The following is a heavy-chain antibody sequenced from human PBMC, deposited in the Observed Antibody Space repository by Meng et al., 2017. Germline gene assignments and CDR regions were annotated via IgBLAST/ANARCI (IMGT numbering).Heavy chain of an antibody. D-gene: IGHD3-16*01. Sequence: GGSLRLSCAASGFTFDDYAMHWVRQAPGKGLEWVSLISWDGGSTYYADSVKGRFTISRDNSKNSLYLQMNSLRAEDTALYYCAKDMTGGYYYYGMDVWGQGTTVTVSS. CDR2: ISWDGGST. J-gene: IGHJ6*02. CDR1: GFTFDDYA. CDR3: AKDMTGGYYYYGMDV. V-gene: IGHV3-43D*04.